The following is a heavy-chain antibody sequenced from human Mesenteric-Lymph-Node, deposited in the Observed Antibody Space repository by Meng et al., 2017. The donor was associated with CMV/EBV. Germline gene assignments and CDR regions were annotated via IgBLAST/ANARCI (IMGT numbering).Heavy chain of an antibody. CDR2: ISSSSSYI. CDR1: GFTFSSYS. J-gene: IGHJ4*02. D-gene: IGHD3-9*01. CDR3: ARGDILTGDPFDY. V-gene: IGHV3-21*04. Sequence: GESLKISCAASGFTFSSYSMNWVRQAPGKGLEWVSSISSSSSYIYYADSVKGRFTISRDNAKNSLYLQMNSLRAEDTALYYCARGDILTGDPFDYWGQGTLVTVSS.